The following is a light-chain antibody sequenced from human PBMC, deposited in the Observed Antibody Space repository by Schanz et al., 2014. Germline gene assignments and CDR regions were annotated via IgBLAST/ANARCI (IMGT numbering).Light chain of an antibody. CDR2: DVN. CDR3: NSYAGSNNVI. J-gene: IGLJ2*01. Sequence: QSALTQPPSASGSPGQSVTISCTGTSSDVGGYNYVSWYQQHPGKAPKLMIFDVNQRPSGVPDRFSGSKSGNTASLTVSGLQAEDEADYYCNSYAGSNNVIFGGGTKLTVL. V-gene: IGLV2-8*01. CDR1: SSDVGGYNY.